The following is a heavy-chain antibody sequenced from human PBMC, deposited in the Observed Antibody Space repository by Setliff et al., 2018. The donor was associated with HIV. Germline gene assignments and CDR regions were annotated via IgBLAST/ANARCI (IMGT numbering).Heavy chain of an antibody. CDR3: ARELPDSSSWVDY. CDR1: GYTFTNYG. Sequence: WASVKVSCKASGYTFTNYGISWVRQAPGQGLEWMGWISAYNGNTHYAQKLQGRVTMTTDASTSTAYMELRSLRSDDTAVYYCARELPDSSSWVDYWGQGTLVTVSS. V-gene: IGHV1-18*01. D-gene: IGHD6-13*01. CDR2: ISAYNGNT. J-gene: IGHJ4*02.